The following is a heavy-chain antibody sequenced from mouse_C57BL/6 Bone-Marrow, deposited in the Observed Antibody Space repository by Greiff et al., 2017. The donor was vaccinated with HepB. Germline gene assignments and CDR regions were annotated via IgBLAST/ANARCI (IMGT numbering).Heavy chain of an antibody. CDR1: GFSLTSYG. D-gene: IGHD1-1*01. CDR2: IWSGGST. V-gene: IGHV2-2*01. J-gene: IGHJ3*01. Sequence: QVQLKQSGPGLVQPSQRLSITCTVSGFSLTSYGVHWVRQSPGKGLEWLGVIWSGGSTDYNAAFISRLSISKDNSKSQVFFKMNSLQADDTAIYYCARRDGSSPAWFAYWGQGTLVTVSA. CDR3: ARRDGSSPAWFAY.